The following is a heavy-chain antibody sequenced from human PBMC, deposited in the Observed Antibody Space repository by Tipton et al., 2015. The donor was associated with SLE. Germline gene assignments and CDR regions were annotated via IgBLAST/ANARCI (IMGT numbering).Heavy chain of an antibody. J-gene: IGHJ3*02. CDR1: GFTFSDYY. V-gene: IGHV3-11*04. Sequence: SLRLSCAASGFTFSDYYMSWIRQAPGKGLEWVSYISSSGSTIYYADSVKGRFTISRDNSKNTLYLQMNSLRVEDTAVYFCASELGQWAFDIWGQGTMVTVSS. CDR2: ISSSGSTI. CDR3: ASELGQWAFDI. D-gene: IGHD6-19*01.